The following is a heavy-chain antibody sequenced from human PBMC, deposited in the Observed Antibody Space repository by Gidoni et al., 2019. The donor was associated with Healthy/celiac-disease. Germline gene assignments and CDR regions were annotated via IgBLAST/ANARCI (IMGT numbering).Heavy chain of an antibody. D-gene: IGHD3-9*01. V-gene: IGHV3-7*01. CDR2: IKQDGSEK. Sequence: EVQLVESGGGLVQPGGSLRLSCAASGFTFSSYWMSWVRQAPGKGLEWVANIKQDGSEKYYVDSVKGRFTISRDNAKNSLYLQMNSLRAEDTAVYYCARDLRHYDILTGGGFDYWGQGTLVTVSS. J-gene: IGHJ4*02. CDR1: GFTFSSYW. CDR3: ARDLRHYDILTGGGFDY.